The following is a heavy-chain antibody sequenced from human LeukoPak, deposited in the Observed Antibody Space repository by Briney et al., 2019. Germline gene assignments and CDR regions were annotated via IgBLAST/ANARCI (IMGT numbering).Heavy chain of an antibody. J-gene: IGHJ4*02. Sequence: PGRSLRLSCAASGFTFSSYSMNWVRQAPGKGLEWVSYISSSSSTIYYADSVKGRFTISRDNAKNSLYLQMNSLRAEDTAVYYCARDQDSYYFDYWGQGTLVTVSS. CDR2: ISSSSSTI. V-gene: IGHV3-48*01. D-gene: IGHD2-15*01. CDR1: GFTFSSYS. CDR3: ARDQDSYYFDY.